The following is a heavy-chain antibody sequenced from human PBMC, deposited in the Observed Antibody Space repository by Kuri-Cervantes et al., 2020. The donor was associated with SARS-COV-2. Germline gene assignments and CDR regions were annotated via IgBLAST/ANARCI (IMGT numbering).Heavy chain of an antibody. CDR2: INENGGEK. CDR3: AGENWGSGDAFDL. J-gene: IGHJ3*01. CDR1: GFSFSDYW. Sequence: LSLTCAASGFSFSDYWMTWVRQIPGKGLEWVANINENGGEKAYIDSVKGRFTISRDNARKSLYLQMDNLRADDTAIYFCAGENWGSGDAFDLWGQGTMVTVSS. D-gene: IGHD3-16*01. V-gene: IGHV3-7*03.